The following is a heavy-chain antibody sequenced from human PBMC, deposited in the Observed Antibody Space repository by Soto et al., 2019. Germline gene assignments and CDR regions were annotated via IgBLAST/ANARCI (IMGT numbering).Heavy chain of an antibody. CDR1: GYTFTDLS. J-gene: IGHJ6*02. V-gene: IGHV1-24*01. CDR2: FDPEEDET. Sequence: GASVKVSCKVSGYTFTDLSVHWVRQAPGKGLEWMGGFDPEEDETIYAQKFKGRVAMTEDTSTDTAYMELSSLRSEDTAMYYCATGGGFAKWGHTSPFSYGMDVWGQGTVVTVSS. CDR3: ATGGGFAKWGHTSPFSYGMDV. D-gene: IGHD1-26*01.